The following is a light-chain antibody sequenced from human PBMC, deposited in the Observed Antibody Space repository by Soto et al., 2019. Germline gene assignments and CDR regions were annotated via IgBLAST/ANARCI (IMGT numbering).Light chain of an antibody. J-gene: IGKJ4*01. CDR3: QKYNSAPHT. CDR1: QDISNY. V-gene: IGKV1-27*01. Sequence: DIQMTQSPSSLSASVGDRVTITCRTSQDISNYLAWYQQKPGKVPKLLIYAASTLQSGVPSRFSGGGSGTDFSLTISSLQPEDVATYYFQKYNSAPHTFGGGTKVEIQ. CDR2: AAS.